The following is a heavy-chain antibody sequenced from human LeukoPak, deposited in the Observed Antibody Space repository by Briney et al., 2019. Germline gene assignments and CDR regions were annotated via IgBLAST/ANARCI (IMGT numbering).Heavy chain of an antibody. CDR1: GYTFTSYD. D-gene: IGHD3-9*01. CDR3: ARALYYDILTGYSSYYYYYGMDV. Sequence: GASVKVSCKASGYTFTSYDINWVRQAPGQGLEWMGWINTNTGNPTYAQGFTGRFVFSLDTSVSTAYLQISSLKAEDTAVYYCARALYYDILTGYSSYYYYYGMDVWGQGTTVTVSS. J-gene: IGHJ6*02. V-gene: IGHV7-4-1*02. CDR2: INTNTGNP.